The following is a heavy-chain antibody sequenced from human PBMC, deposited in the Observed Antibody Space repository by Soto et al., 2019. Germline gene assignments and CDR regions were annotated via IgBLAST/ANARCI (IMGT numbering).Heavy chain of an antibody. D-gene: IGHD3-22*01. CDR3: VRDVDYYDSSGFNWFDP. CDR1: GFTFSSYS. V-gene: IGHV3-21*01. J-gene: IGHJ5*02. CDR2: ISSSSSYI. Sequence: GGSLRLSCAASGFTFSSYSMNWVRQAPGKGLEWVSSISSSSSYIYYADSVKGRFTISRDNAKNSLYLQMNSLRAEDTAVYYCVRDVDYYDSSGFNWFDPWGQGTLVTVSS.